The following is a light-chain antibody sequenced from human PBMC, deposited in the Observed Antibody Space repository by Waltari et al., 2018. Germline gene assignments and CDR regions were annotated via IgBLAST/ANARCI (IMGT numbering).Light chain of an antibody. CDR1: QNIKNY. V-gene: IGKV1-39*01. J-gene: IGKJ4*01. CDR3: QQTYTAPLS. Sequence: DIQVTQSPSSLSASVGDRVTITCRGSQNIKNYLSWYQHKEGKAPKLLIYTASTLHSGVPLRFSGSGSGTDFTLVISSLQPEDFATYYCQQTYTAPLSFGAGTKVEMK. CDR2: TAS.